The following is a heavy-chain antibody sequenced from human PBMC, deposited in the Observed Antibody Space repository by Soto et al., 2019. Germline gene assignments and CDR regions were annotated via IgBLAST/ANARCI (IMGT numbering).Heavy chain of an antibody. Sequence: HPGGSLRLSCAASGFTFSSYGMSWVRQSPGKGLEWVSTISGSGDSTYYADSVRGRFTISRDNSKNTLYLQMNSLRAEDTAIHYCAEKPTYGSGSYFSLDYWGQGTQVTVSS. CDR3: AEKPTYGSGSYFSLDY. V-gene: IGHV3-23*01. CDR2: ISGSGDST. D-gene: IGHD1-26*01. J-gene: IGHJ4*01. CDR1: GFTFSSYG.